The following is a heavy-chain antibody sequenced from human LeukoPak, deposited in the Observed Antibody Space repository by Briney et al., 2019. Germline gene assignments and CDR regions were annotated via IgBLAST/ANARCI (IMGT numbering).Heavy chain of an antibody. V-gene: IGHV4-39*07. CDR1: GGSISSSSYY. Sequence: PSETLSLTCTVSGGSISSSSYYWGWILQPPGKGLEWIGSMYYSGSTYYNPSLKSRITISVDTSKNQFSLKLSSVTAADTAVYYCASYHWGNWFDPWGQGTLVTVSS. CDR3: ASYHWGNWFDP. CDR2: MYYSGST. J-gene: IGHJ5*02. D-gene: IGHD7-27*01.